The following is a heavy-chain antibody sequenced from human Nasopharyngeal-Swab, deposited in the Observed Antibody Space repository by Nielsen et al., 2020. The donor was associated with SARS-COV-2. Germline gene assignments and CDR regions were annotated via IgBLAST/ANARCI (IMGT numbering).Heavy chain of an antibody. Sequence: WIRQPPGKGLEWIGEINHSGSTNYNPSLKSRVTISVDTSKNQFSLKLSSVTAADTAVYYCAKDPYRGWEPPNFDYWGQGTLVTVSS. D-gene: IGHD1-26*01. J-gene: IGHJ4*02. CDR3: AKDPYRGWEPPNFDY. V-gene: IGHV4-34*01. CDR2: INHSGST.